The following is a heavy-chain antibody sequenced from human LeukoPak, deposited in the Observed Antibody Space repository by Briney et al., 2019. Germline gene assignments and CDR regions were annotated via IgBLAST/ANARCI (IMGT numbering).Heavy chain of an antibody. J-gene: IGHJ4*02. V-gene: IGHV4-38-2*02. D-gene: IGHD2-2*01. Sequence: SETLSLTCAVSGYSISCGYYWDWILQPPGKGLEWIGSIFHSGSTYYTPSLKSRVTISVDTSKNQFSLKLTSVTAADTAVYYCAREQSASCDYWGQETLVTVSS. CDR3: AREQSASCDY. CDR1: GYSISCGYY. CDR2: IFHSGST.